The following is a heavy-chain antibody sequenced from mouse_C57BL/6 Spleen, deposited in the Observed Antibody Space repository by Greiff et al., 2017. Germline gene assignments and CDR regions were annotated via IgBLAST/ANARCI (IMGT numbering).Heavy chain of an antibody. CDR1: GFNIKDYY. CDR2: IDPEDGET. J-gene: IGHJ3*01. V-gene: IGHV14-2*01. Sequence: VQLQQPGAELVKPGASVKLSCTASGFNIKDYYMHWVKQRTEQGLEWIGRIDPEDGETKYAPKFQGKATITADPSSNTAYLQLSSLTSEDTAVYYCAHITTVAPWFAYWGQGTLVTVSA. CDR3: AHITTVAPWFAY. D-gene: IGHD1-1*01.